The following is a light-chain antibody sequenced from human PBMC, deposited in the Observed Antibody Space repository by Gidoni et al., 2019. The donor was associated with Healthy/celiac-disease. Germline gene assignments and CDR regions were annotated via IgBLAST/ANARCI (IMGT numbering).Light chain of an antibody. CDR1: SSNIGSHY. J-gene: IGLJ2*01. Sequence: QSVLTQPPSAPGTPGQRVTISCSGSSSNIGSHYVYWYQQLPGSAPKLLIYINNQRSSGVPDRFSGSKSGTSASLAISGLRSEDEADYYCAAWDDSLSGHVVFDGGTKLTVL. V-gene: IGLV1-47*02. CDR3: AAWDDSLSGHVV. CDR2: INN.